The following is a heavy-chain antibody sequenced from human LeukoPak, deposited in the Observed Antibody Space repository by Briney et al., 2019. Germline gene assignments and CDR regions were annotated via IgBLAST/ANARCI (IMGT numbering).Heavy chain of an antibody. Sequence: GGTLRLSCAASGFTFSSYGMSWVRQAPGKGLEWVSAISGSGGSTYYADSVKGRFTISRDNSKNTLYLQMNSLRAEDTAVYYCAKDRVGLRWGHWFDPWGQGTLVTVSS. CDR2: ISGSGGST. CDR3: AKDRVGLRWGHWFDP. J-gene: IGHJ5*02. CDR1: GFTFSSYG. D-gene: IGHD5/OR15-5a*01. V-gene: IGHV3-23*01.